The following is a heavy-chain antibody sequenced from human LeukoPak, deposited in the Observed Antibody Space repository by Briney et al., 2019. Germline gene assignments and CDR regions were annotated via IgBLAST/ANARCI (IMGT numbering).Heavy chain of an antibody. J-gene: IGHJ4*02. Sequence: GGSLRLSCAASGFTFDDYAMHWVRQAPGTGLEWVSGISWNSGSIGYADSVKGRFTISRDNAKNSLYLQMNSLRAEDTAVYYCARAKFDYWGQGTLVTVSS. CDR3: ARAKFDY. CDR1: GFTFDDYA. V-gene: IGHV3-9*01. CDR2: ISWNSGSI.